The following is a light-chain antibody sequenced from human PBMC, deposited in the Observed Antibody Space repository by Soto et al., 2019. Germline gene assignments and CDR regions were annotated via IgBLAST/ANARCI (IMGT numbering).Light chain of an antibody. CDR2: AAS. CDR3: QQSYSTPDT. J-gene: IGKJ2*01. V-gene: IGKV1-39*01. Sequence: DIQMTQSPSSLSASVGDRVTITCRASQSISSYLNWYQQKPGKAPKLLIYAASSLQGGVPSRFSGSGSGTDFTLTISSLQPEDVATYYCQQSYSTPDTFGQGTKLEIK. CDR1: QSISSY.